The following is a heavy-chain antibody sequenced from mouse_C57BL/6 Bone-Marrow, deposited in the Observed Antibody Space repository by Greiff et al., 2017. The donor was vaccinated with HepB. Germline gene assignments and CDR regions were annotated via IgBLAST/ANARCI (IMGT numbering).Heavy chain of an antibody. J-gene: IGHJ2*01. Sequence: QVQLQQSGAELARPGASVKLSCKASGYTFTSYGISWVKQRTGQGLEWIGEIYPRSGNTYYNEKFKGKATLTADKSSSTAYMELRSLTSEDSAVYFCASPNYGSSYVDYCDYWGQGTTLTVSS. CDR1: GYTFTSYG. V-gene: IGHV1-81*01. CDR2: IYPRSGNT. CDR3: ASPNYGSSYVDYCDY. D-gene: IGHD1-1*01.